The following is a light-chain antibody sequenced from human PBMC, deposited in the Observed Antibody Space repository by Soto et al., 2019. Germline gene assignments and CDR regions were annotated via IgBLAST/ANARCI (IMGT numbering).Light chain of an antibody. J-gene: IGKJ1*01. Sequence: DIVMTQSPSTVSASVGDRVSITCRASQSISSWLAWYQQKPGKAPKLLMFDTFSLESGVPSRFSGSRSGTEFTLTISSLQPDDFATYYCQQYNSYWTFGQGTKVDIK. CDR1: QSISSW. CDR3: QQYNSYWT. CDR2: DTF. V-gene: IGKV1-5*01.